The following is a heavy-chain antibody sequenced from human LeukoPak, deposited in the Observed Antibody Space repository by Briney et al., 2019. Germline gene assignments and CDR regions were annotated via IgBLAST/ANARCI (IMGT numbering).Heavy chain of an antibody. J-gene: IGHJ4*02. CDR2: MYYSGNS. V-gene: IGHV4-61*08. CDR1: GVSVGSAGYY. D-gene: IGHD1-26*01. Sequence: SETPSLTCSVSGVSVGSAGYYWTWIRQPPGKGLEWIGYMYYSGNSNYNPFLKSRVTMSLDPSKNRFSLKLSSVTAADTAVYYCARSQSQSGSYRYYFTYWGQRTLVTVSS. CDR3: ARSQSQSGSYRYYFTY.